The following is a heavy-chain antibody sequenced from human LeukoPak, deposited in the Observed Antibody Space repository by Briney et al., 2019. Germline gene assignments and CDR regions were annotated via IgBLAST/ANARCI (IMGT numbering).Heavy chain of an antibody. D-gene: IGHD2-2*01. CDR3: ARSSGRYCSSTSCARTFDY. CDR2: INPNRGGT. CDR1: GYTFTGYY. J-gene: IGHJ4*02. Sequence: ASVTVSCKASGYTFTGYYIHWVRQAPGQGLEWMGWINPNRGGTNYAQKIQDRVTMTRDTSISTAYMELRSLRSDDTAVYYCARSSGRYCSSTSCARTFDYWGQGTLVTVSS. V-gene: IGHV1-2*02.